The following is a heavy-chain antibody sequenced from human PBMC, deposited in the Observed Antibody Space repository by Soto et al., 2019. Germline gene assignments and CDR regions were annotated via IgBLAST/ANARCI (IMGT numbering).Heavy chain of an antibody. J-gene: IGHJ5*02. CDR3: AADVGRYCSGGSCYPPWFDP. V-gene: IGHV1-58*01. Sequence: GASGKVSCQAFGFTFSSSAVQGGRQARGQRLEWIGWFVVGSGNTNYAQKFQERVTITRDMSTSTAYMELSSLRSEDTAVYYCAADVGRYCSGGSCYPPWFDPWGQGTLVTVSS. CDR2: FVVGSGNT. CDR1: GFTFSSSA. D-gene: IGHD2-15*01.